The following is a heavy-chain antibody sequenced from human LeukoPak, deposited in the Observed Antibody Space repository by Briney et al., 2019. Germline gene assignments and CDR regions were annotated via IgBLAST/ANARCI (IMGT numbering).Heavy chain of an antibody. Sequence: ASVKVSCKASVYTFTSYDINWVRQATGQGLEWMGWMNSNSGNTGYAQKFQGRVTMTRNTSISTAYMELSSLRSEDTAVYYCARGGYYDSSGYYEVFNYWGQGTLVTVSS. V-gene: IGHV1-8*01. CDR2: MNSNSGNT. J-gene: IGHJ4*02. D-gene: IGHD3-22*01. CDR3: ARGGYYDSSGYYEVFNY. CDR1: VYTFTSYD.